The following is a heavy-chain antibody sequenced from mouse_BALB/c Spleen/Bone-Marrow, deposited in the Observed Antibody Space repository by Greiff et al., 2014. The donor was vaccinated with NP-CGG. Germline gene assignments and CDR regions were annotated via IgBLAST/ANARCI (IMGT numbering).Heavy chain of an antibody. CDR3: ARSAYYGSSYGAMDY. J-gene: IGHJ4*01. CDR2: IYPGDGDT. CDR1: GYAFSSSL. V-gene: IGHV1-82*01. Sequence: QVPLQQSGPELGEPGASVKISCTGSGYAFSSSLVEWGKKRPGQGLEWIGRIYPGDGDTNSNGRFKGKATLTADRSSNTAYMQLSSLTSVDSAVYFCARSAYYGSSYGAMDYWGQGTSVTVSS. D-gene: IGHD1-1*01.